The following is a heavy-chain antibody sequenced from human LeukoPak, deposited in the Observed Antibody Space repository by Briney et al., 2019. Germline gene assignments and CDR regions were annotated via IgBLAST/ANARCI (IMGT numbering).Heavy chain of an antibody. Sequence: GSLRLSCAASGFTFSSYAMSWVRPAPGKGLEWVSAISGSGGSTYYADSVKGRFTISRDNSKNTPYLQMNSLRAEDTAVYYCAKDWIAVAGLNYFDYWGQGTLVTVSS. CDR3: AKDWIAVAGLNYFDY. D-gene: IGHD6-19*01. J-gene: IGHJ4*02. CDR2: ISGSGGST. CDR1: GFTFSSYA. V-gene: IGHV3-23*01.